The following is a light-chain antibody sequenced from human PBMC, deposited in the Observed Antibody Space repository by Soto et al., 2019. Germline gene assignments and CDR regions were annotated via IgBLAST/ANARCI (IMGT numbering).Light chain of an antibody. J-gene: IGLJ2*01. CDR2: EGS. Sequence: QAVVTQPASVSGSPGQSITISCTGTSSDVGSYNLVSWYQQHPGKAPKLMIYEGSKRPSGVSNRFSGSKSGNTASLTISGLQAEDDADYYCCSYAGSSTFVVFGGGTKLTVL. V-gene: IGLV2-23*01. CDR3: CSYAGSSTFVV. CDR1: SSDVGSYNL.